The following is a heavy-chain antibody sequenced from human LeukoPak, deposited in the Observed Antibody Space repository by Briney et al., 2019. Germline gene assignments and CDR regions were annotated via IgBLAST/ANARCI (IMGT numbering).Heavy chain of an antibody. V-gene: IGHV1-2*02. CDR2: INPNSGGT. CDR1: GGTFSSYA. CDR3: ARGTRIAARRNWFDP. J-gene: IGHJ5*02. Sequence: ASVKVSCKASGGTFSSYAISWVRQAPGQGLEWMGWINPNSGGTNYAQKFQGRVTMTRDTSISTAYMELSRLRSDDTAVYYCARGTRIAARRNWFDPWGQGTLVTVSS. D-gene: IGHD6-6*01.